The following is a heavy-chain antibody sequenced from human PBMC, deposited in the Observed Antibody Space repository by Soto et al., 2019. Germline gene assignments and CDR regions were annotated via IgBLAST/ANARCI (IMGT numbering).Heavy chain of an antibody. CDR2: NSRGRSYT. CDR1: GFTFSDHS. Sequence: PGGSLRLSCAASGFTFSDHSVSWIRQAPGKGLEWVSYNSRGRSYTNYADSVKGRFTVSRDNAKNSLYLQMNSLRAEDTAVYYCARGSRMIEVVTNFYYYGMDVWGQGT. D-gene: IGHD3-22*01. J-gene: IGHJ6*02. CDR3: ARGSRMIEVVTNFYYYGMDV. V-gene: IGHV3-11*05.